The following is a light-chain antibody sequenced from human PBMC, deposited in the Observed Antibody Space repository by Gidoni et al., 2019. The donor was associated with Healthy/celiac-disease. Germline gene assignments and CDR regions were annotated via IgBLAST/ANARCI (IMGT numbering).Light chain of an antibody. Sequence: DIQLTQSPSFLSASVGDRVTITCRASQGISSYLVWYQQKPGKAPKLLIYAASTLQSGVPSRFSGSGSGTEFTLTISSLQPEDFATYYCQQLNSYPPTFGQGTKLEIK. CDR1: QGISSY. CDR2: AAS. V-gene: IGKV1-9*01. J-gene: IGKJ2*01. CDR3: QQLNSYPPT.